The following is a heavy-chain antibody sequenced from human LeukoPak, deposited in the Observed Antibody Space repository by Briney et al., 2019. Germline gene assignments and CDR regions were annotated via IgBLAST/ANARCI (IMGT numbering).Heavy chain of an antibody. D-gene: IGHD3-22*01. CDR2: IYPGDSDT. CDR1: GYSFTSYW. Sequence: GESLQISCQGSGYSFTSYWIGWVRQMPGKGLEWMGIIYPGDSDTRYSPSFQGQVTISADKSISTAYLQWSSLKASDTAMYYCARQISDSSCYYRFDYWGQGTLVTVSS. J-gene: IGHJ4*02. V-gene: IGHV5-51*01. CDR3: ARQISDSSCYYRFDY.